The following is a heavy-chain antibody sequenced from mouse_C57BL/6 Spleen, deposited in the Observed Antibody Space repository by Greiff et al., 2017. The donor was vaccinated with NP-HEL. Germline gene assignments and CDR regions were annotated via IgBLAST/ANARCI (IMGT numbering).Heavy chain of an antibody. Sequence: EVKVVESGGDLVKPGGSLKLSCAASGFTFSSYGMSWVRQTPDKRLEWVATISSGGSYTYYPDSVKGRFTISRDNAKNTLYLQMSSLKSEDTAMYYCARHRDNWYFDVWGTGTTATVSS. CDR2: ISSGGSYT. CDR3: ARHRDNWYFDV. V-gene: IGHV5-6*01. CDR1: GFTFSSYG. D-gene: IGHD3-3*01. J-gene: IGHJ1*03.